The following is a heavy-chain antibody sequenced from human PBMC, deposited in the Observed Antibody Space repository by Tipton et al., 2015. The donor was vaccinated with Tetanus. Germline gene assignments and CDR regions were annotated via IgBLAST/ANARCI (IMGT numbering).Heavy chain of an antibody. Sequence: TLSLTCTVSGGSISSYYWSWLRQPPGKGLEWIGYIYYSGSTNYNPSLKSRVTISVDTSKNQFSLKLSSVTAADTAVYYCARDAHTPPSHYYGMDVWGQGTTVTVSS. V-gene: IGHV4-59*01. J-gene: IGHJ6*02. CDR3: ARDAHTPPSHYYGMDV. CDR2: IYYSGST. CDR1: GGSISSYY. D-gene: IGHD5-18*01.